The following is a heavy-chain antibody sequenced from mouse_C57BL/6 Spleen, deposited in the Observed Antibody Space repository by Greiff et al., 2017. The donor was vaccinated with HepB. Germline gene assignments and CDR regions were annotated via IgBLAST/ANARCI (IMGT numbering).Heavy chain of an antibody. CDR2: IYPGSGST. CDR1: GYTFTSYW. Sequence: QVQLQQSGAELVKPGASVKMSCKTSGYTFTSYWITWVKQRPGQGLEWIGDIYPGSGSTNYNEKFKSKATLTVDTSSSTAYMQLSSLTSEDSAVYYCARSGLLYFDVWGTGTTVTVSS. CDR3: ARSGLLYFDV. J-gene: IGHJ1*03. V-gene: IGHV1-55*01. D-gene: IGHD1-1*01.